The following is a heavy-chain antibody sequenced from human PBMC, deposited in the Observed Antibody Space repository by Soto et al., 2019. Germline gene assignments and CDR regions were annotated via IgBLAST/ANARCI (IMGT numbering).Heavy chain of an antibody. CDR1: GGSISSSSYY. D-gene: IGHD3-3*01. Sequence: PSETLSLTCTVSGGSISSSSYYWGWIRQPPGKGLEWIGSIYYSGSTYYNPSLKSRVTISVDTSKNQFSLKLSSVTAADTAVYYCARSVRFLEWLPTRNWFDPWGQGTLVTSPQ. CDR3: ARSVRFLEWLPTRNWFDP. CDR2: IYYSGST. J-gene: IGHJ5*02. V-gene: IGHV4-39*01.